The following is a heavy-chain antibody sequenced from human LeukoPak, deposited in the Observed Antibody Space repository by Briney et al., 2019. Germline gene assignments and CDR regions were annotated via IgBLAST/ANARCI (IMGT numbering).Heavy chain of an antibody. J-gene: IGHJ4*02. D-gene: IGHD3-22*01. CDR2: ISSSSRYI. CDR3: ARTGRADYYDSSNY. CDR1: GFRFSSYS. Sequence: GGSLRLSCAASGFRFSSYSMNWVRQVPGQGLEWVSCISSSSRYIYYADSVKGRFTISRDDAKNSLYLQMNSLRAEDTAVYYCARTGRADYYDSSNYWGQGTLVTVSS. V-gene: IGHV3-21*06.